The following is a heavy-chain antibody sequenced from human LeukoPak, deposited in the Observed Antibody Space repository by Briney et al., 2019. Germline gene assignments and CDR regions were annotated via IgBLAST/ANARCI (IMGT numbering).Heavy chain of an antibody. V-gene: IGHV1-2*02. CDR2: IYPNSGET. CDR3: ASVTYSDYSGHDY. CDR1: GYTFTGYY. Sequence: ASVNDSCQASGYTFTGYYMHWVRQAPGQGLEWMGWIYPNSGETKYAQKFQGRVTMTRDSSISTAYMELSSLTSDDTAVYYCASVTYSDYSGHDYWGQGTLVTVSS. J-gene: IGHJ4*02. D-gene: IGHD3-22*01.